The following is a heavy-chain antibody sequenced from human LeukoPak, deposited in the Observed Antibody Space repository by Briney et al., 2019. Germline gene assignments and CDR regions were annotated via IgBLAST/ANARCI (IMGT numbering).Heavy chain of an antibody. V-gene: IGHV1-18*01. J-gene: IGHJ2*01. CDR3: ARDRVAVAGGAGYWYFDL. CDR2: ISAYNGNT. Sequence: ASVKVSCKASGYTFTSYDINWVRQAPGQGLEWMGWISAYNGNTKYAQKLQGRVTMTTDTSTSTAYMELRSLRSDDTAVYYCARDRVAVAGGAGYWYFDLWGRGTLVTVSS. D-gene: IGHD6-19*01. CDR1: GYTFTSYD.